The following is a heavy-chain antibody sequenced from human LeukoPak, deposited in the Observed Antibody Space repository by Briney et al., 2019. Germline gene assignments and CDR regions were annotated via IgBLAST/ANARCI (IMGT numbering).Heavy chain of an antibody. CDR2: ISYDGSNK. Sequence: PGGSLRLSCAASGFTFSSYAMHWVRQAPGKGLEWVAVISYDGSNKYYADSVKGRFTISRDNSKNTLYLQMNSLRAEDTAVYYCARGDDPYYYYYYMDVWGKGTTVTVSS. J-gene: IGHJ6*03. CDR3: ARGDDPYYYYYYMDV. D-gene: IGHD2-21*02. CDR1: GFTFSSYA. V-gene: IGHV3-30-3*01.